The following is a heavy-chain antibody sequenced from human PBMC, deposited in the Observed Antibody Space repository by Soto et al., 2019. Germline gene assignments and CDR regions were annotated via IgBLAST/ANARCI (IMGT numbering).Heavy chain of an antibody. D-gene: IGHD2-15*01. J-gene: IGHJ4*02. CDR3: ARDRRRYCSGGSCFGPFDY. CDR1: GFTFSSYG. CDR2: IWYDGSNK. V-gene: IGHV3-33*08. Sequence: PGGSLRLSCAASGFTFSSYGMHWVRQAPGKGLEWVAVIWYDGSNKYYADSVKGRFTISRDNSKNTLYLQMNSLRAEDTAVYYCARDRRRYCSGGSCFGPFDYWGQGTLVTVSS.